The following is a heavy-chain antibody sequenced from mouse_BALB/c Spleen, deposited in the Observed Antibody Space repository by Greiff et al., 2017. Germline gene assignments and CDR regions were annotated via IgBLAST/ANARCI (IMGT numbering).Heavy chain of an antibody. D-gene: IGHD2-14*01. Sequence: VQLQQSGAELVKPGASVKLSCTASGFNIKDTYMHWVKQRPEQGLEWIGRIDPANGNTKYDPKFQGKATITADTSSNTAYLQLSSLTSEDTAVYDCAREEVRRCYAMDYWGQGTSVTVSS. CDR1: GFNIKDTY. J-gene: IGHJ4*01. CDR3: AREEVRRCYAMDY. CDR2: IDPANGNT. V-gene: IGHV14-3*02.